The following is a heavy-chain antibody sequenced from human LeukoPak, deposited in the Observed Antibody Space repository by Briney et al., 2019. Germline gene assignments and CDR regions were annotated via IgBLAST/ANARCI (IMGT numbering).Heavy chain of an antibody. CDR1: GFTFDNYA. CDR2: ISGGGAKR. CDR3: ARDPRSSPIDPYFDY. J-gene: IGHJ4*02. Sequence: KSGGSLRLSCAASGFTFDNYAMNWGRQAPGKGLEWVSYISGGGAKRHYSDSVKGRFTISRDNAKNSLYLQMNSLRAEDTAVYYCARDPRSSPIDPYFDYWGQGTLVTVSS. V-gene: IGHV3-21*01. D-gene: IGHD6-13*01.